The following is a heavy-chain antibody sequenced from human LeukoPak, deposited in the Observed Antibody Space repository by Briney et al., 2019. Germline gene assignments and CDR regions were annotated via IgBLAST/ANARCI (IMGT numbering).Heavy chain of an antibody. Sequence: GGSLRLSCAASGFTFSSYGMHWVRQAPGKGLEWVAVISYDGSNKYYADSVKGRFTISRDNSKNTLYLQMNSLRAEDTAVYYCRGAAGCDAFDIWGQGTMVTVSS. CDR1: GFTFSSYG. CDR2: ISYDGSNK. J-gene: IGHJ3*02. CDR3: RGAAGCDAFDI. D-gene: IGHD6-13*01. V-gene: IGHV3-30*03.